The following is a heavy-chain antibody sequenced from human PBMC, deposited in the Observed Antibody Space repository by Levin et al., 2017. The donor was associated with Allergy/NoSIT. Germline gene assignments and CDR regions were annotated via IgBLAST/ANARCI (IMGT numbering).Heavy chain of an antibody. CDR3: ARHRPFKWLVPNWYFDL. J-gene: IGHJ2*01. D-gene: IGHD6-19*01. CDR1: GGSISSSSYY. Sequence: NPSETLSLTCTVSGGSISSSSYYWGWIRQPPGKGLEWIGSIYYSGSTYYNPSLKSRVTISVDTSKNQFSLKLSSVTAADTAVYYCARHRPFKWLVPNWYFDLWGRGTLVTVSS. CDR2: IYYSGST. V-gene: IGHV4-39*01.